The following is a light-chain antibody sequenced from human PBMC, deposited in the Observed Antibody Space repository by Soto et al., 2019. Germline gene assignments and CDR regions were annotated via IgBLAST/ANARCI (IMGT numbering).Light chain of an antibody. CDR1: PSISRG. J-gene: IGKJ1*01. Sequence: DIQMTQSPPTLSASVGDRVTITCRASPSISRGLAWHQQKAGEAPKLLIYDPTTLVSGVPSRFSGSGSGTEFTLTINSLQPADFATYYCQQYHPVTFGQGTKVEIK. V-gene: IGKV1-5*01. CDR3: QQYHPVT. CDR2: DPT.